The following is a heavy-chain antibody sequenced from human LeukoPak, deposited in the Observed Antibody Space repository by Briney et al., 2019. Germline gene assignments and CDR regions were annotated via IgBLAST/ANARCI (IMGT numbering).Heavy chain of an antibody. D-gene: IGHD2-2*01. Sequence: ASVKVSCKASGYTFTSYDINWVRQAPGQGLEWMGWMNPNSGNTGYAQKFQGRVTMTRNTSISTAYMELSSLRSEDTAVYYCARVGVPAAYNWFDPWGQGTLVTVSS. CDR2: MNPNSGNT. CDR1: GYTFTSYD. CDR3: ARVGVPAAYNWFDP. J-gene: IGHJ5*02. V-gene: IGHV1-8*01.